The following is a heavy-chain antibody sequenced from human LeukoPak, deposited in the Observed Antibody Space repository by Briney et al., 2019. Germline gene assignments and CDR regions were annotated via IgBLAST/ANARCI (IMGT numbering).Heavy chain of an antibody. Sequence: SETLSLTCTVSGGSMKNYYWSWIRQPPGKGLEWIAYINDNGHTGYNPSLESRVTISVDTSKNHFSLRLRSVTAADSAVSYCSRGARADVRASFSDYWGQGTLVTVSS. D-gene: IGHD3-10*01. V-gene: IGHV4-59*12. CDR1: GGSMKNYY. CDR3: SRGARADVRASFSDY. J-gene: IGHJ4*02. CDR2: INDNGHT.